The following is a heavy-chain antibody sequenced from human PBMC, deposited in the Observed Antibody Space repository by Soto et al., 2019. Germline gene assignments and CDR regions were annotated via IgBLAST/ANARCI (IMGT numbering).Heavy chain of an antibody. D-gene: IGHD3-22*01. V-gene: IGHV1-46*01. CDR2: INPSGGST. J-gene: IGHJ6*02. Sequence: ASVKVSCKASGYTFTSYYMHWVRQAPGQGLEWMGIINPSGGSTSYAQKFKGRVTMTRDTSTSTVYMELSSLRSEDTAVYYCARDPQKFYDSSGFPPRYYYGMDVWGQGTTVTVSS. CDR1: GYTFTSYY. CDR3: ARDPQKFYDSSGFPPRYYYGMDV.